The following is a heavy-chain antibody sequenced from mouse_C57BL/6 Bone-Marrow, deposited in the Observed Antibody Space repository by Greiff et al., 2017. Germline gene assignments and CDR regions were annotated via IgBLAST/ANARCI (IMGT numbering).Heavy chain of an antibody. V-gene: IGHV6-3*01. Sequence: EVKVEESGGGLVQPGGSMKLSCVASGFTFSNYWMNWVRQSPEKGLEWVAQIRLKSDNYATHYAESVKGRFTISRDDSKSSVYLQMNNLRAEDTGIYYCTKDYSNYFDYWGQGTTLTVSS. J-gene: IGHJ2*01. CDR1: GFTFSNYW. CDR2: IRLKSDNYAT. CDR3: TKDYSNYFDY. D-gene: IGHD2-5*01.